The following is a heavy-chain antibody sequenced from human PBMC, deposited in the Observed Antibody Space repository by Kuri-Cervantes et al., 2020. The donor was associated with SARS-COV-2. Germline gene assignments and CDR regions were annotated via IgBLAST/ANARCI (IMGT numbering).Heavy chain of an antibody. Sequence: GESLKISCAASGFTFSSYAMHWVRQAPGKGLEWVAVISYDGSNKYYADSVKGRFTISRDNSKNTLYLQMNSLRAEDTAVYYCARVEGSGSYTYWGQGTLVTDSS. D-gene: IGHD3-10*01. V-gene: IGHV3-30-3*01. J-gene: IGHJ4*02. CDR2: ISYDGSNK. CDR3: ARVEGSGSYTY. CDR1: GFTFSSYA.